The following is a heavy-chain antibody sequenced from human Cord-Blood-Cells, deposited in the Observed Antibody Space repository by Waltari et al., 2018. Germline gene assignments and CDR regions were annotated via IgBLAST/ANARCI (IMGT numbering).Heavy chain of an antibody. CDR1: GFTFSSYA. V-gene: IGHV3-30*04. J-gene: IGHJ4*02. D-gene: IGHD1-7*01. Sequence: QVQLVESGGGVVQPGRSLRLSCAASGFTFSSYAMHWVRQAPGKGLEWVAVISYDGSNKYYADSVKGRFTISRDNSKNTLYLQMNSLRAEDTAVYYCVREVELVVDYWGQGTLVTVSS. CDR3: VREVELVVDY. CDR2: ISYDGSNK.